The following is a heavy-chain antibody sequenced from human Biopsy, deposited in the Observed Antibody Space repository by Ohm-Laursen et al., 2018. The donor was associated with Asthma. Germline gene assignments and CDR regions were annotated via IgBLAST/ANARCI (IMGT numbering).Heavy chain of an antibody. CDR1: GFTFGDYW. CDR3: AKDFRGIAVAGDRGFDY. CDR2: ITGSGGTT. J-gene: IGHJ4*02. D-gene: IGHD6-19*01. V-gene: IGHV3-23*01. Sequence: SLRLSCAASGFTFGDYWMSWVRQAPGKGLERVSAITGSGGTTYYADSVRGRFTISRDNSKSTLFLQMDSLSAEDTAVYYCAKDFRGIAVAGDRGFDYWGQGTLVTVSS.